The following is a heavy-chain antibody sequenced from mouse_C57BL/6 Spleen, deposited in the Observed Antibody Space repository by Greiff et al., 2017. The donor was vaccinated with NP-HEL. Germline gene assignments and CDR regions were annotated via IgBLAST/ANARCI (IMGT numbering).Heavy chain of an antibody. J-gene: IGHJ2*01. Sequence: EVQVVESGGGLVKPGGSLKLSCAASGFTFSSYAMSWVRQTPEKRLEWVATISDGGSYTYYPDNVKGRFTISRDNAKNNLYLQMSHLKSEDTAMYYCAREKGYDYDGGYYFDYWGQGTTLTVSS. D-gene: IGHD2-4*01. CDR1: GFTFSSYA. V-gene: IGHV5-4*01. CDR3: AREKGYDYDGGYYFDY. CDR2: ISDGGSYT.